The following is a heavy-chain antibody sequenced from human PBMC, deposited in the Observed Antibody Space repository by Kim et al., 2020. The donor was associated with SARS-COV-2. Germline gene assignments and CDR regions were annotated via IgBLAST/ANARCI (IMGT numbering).Heavy chain of an antibody. CDR1: GGSFSGYY. J-gene: IGHJ3*02. D-gene: IGHD2-15*01. Sequence: SETLSPTCAVYGGSFSGYYWSWIRQPPGKGLEWIGEINHSGSTNYNPSLKSRVTISVDTSKNQFSLKLSSVTAADTAVYYCARGRNEKPLDQDIVVVVAATRAFDIWGQGTMVTVSS. V-gene: IGHV4-34*01. CDR3: ARGRNEKPLDQDIVVVVAATRAFDI. CDR2: INHSGST.